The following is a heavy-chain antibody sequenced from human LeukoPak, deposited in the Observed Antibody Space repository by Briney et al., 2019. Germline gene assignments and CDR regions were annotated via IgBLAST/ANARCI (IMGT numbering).Heavy chain of an antibody. CDR3: ARDSGSYYSFSY. Sequence: SVKVSCKASGYTFTSYDINWVRQATGQGLEWMGWMNPNSGNTGYAQKFQGRVTITRNTSISTAYMELSSLRSEDTAVYYCARDSGSYYSFSYWGQGTLVTVSS. J-gene: IGHJ4*02. CDR1: GYTFTSYD. D-gene: IGHD1-26*01. V-gene: IGHV1-8*03. CDR2: MNPNSGNT.